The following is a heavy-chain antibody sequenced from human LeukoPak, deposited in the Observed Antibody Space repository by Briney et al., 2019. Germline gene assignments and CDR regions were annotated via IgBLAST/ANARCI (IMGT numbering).Heavy chain of an antibody. Sequence: GGSLRLSCAASGFTFDDYAMHWVRQAPGKGLEWVSSISSSSSYIYYADSVKGRFTISRDNAKNSLYLQMNSLRAEDTAVYYCAREDSYYYGSGSYPFDYWGQGTLVTVSS. CDR3: AREDSYYYGSGSYPFDY. J-gene: IGHJ4*02. D-gene: IGHD3-10*01. CDR2: ISSSSSYI. CDR1: GFTFDDYA. V-gene: IGHV3-21*01.